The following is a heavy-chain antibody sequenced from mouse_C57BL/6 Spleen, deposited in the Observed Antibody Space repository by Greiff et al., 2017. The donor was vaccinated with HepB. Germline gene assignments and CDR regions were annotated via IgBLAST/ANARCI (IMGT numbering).Heavy chain of an antibody. CDR3: ARRVDYYGSSYWYFDV. J-gene: IGHJ1*03. CDR1: GYTFTTYP. D-gene: IGHD1-1*01. V-gene: IGHV1-47*01. Sequence: VQGVESGAELVKPGASVKMSCKASGYTFTTYPIEWMKQNHGKSLEWIGNFHPYNDDTKYNEKFKGKATLTVEKSSSTVYLELSRLTSDDSAVYYCARRVDYYGSSYWYFDVWGTGTTVTVSS. CDR2: FHPYNDDT.